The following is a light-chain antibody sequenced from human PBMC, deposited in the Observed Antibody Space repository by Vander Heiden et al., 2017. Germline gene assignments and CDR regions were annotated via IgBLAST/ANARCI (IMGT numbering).Light chain of an antibody. J-gene: IGKJ4*01. CDR1: QSISSY. Sequence: DIQLTQSPSSLSASVGDRVTITCRASQSISSYLNGCQQKPGKAPKLLIYAASSLQSGVPSRFSGSGSGTDFTLTISSLQPEDFATYYCQQSYSTPLTFGGGTKVEIK. V-gene: IGKV1-39*01. CDR2: AAS. CDR3: QQSYSTPLT.